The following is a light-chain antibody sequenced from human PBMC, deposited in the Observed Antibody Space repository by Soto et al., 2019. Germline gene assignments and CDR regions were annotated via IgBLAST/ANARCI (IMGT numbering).Light chain of an antibody. J-gene: IGLJ2*01. CDR1: SSDVGGYNY. V-gene: IGLV2-11*01. Sequence: QSALTQPRSVSGSPGQSVTISCTGTSSDVGGYNYVSWYQQHPGKAPKLIIYDVSKRPSGVPDRFSGSKSGNTASLTISGLQAEDEADYSCCSYAGSYTVVFGGGTTLTVL. CDR2: DVS. CDR3: CSYAGSYTVV.